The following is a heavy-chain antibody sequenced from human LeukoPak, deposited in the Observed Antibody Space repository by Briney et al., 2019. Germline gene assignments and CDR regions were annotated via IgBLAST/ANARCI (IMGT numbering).Heavy chain of an antibody. D-gene: IGHD5-12*01. CDR2: ISGSGGST. CDR1: GFTFSSYA. CDR3: AKGHSGYDYFDY. J-gene: IGHJ4*02. V-gene: IGHV3-23*01. Sequence: GGSLRLSCAASGFTFSSYAMSWVRQAPGKGLEWVSAISGSGGSTYYADSVKGRFTISRDNSKSTLYLQMNSLRAEDTAVYYCAKGHSGYDYFDYWGQGTLVTVSS.